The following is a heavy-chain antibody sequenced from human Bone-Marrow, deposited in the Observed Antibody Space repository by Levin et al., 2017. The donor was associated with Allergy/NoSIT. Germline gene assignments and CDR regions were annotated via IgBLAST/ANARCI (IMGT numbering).Heavy chain of an antibody. CDR1: GFTFSSYA. CDR3: AKGPPKDIVVVVAATRYYYYYMDV. Sequence: GGSLRLSCAASGFTFSSYAMSWVRQAPGKGLEWVSAISGSGGSTYYADSVKGRFTISRDNSKNTLYLQMNSLRAEDTAVYYCAKGPPKDIVVVVAATRYYYYYMDVWGKGTTVTVSS. D-gene: IGHD2-15*01. J-gene: IGHJ6*03. V-gene: IGHV3-23*01. CDR2: ISGSGGST.